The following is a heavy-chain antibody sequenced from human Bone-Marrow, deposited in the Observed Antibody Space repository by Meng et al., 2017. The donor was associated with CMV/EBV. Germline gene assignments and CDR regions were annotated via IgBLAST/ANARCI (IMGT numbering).Heavy chain of an antibody. D-gene: IGHD3-16*01. CDR3: ARDHPRRFSGMDV. V-gene: IGHV3-30*04. CDR2: VSFDGETK. J-gene: IGHJ6*02. CDR1: GFTFSTYA. Sequence: GGSLRLSCSGSGFTFSTYAVNWVRQAPGKGLEWVAVVSFDGETKYYADSVKGRFTISRDNSKNTVYLRMNSLEREDTAVYYCARDHPRRFSGMDVWGQGTTVTVSS.